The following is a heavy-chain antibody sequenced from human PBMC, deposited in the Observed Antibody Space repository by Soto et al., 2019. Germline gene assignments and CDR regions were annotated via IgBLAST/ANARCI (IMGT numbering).Heavy chain of an antibody. Sequence: QVQLVQSGAEVKKPGASVKVSCKASGYTFTSYGISWVRQAPGQGLEWMGWISAYNGNTNYAQKLQGRVTMTTDTATSTAYMELRSLRSDDTAVYYCARDLPYSSGPTPYYYGMDVWGQGTTVTVSS. J-gene: IGHJ6*02. CDR3: ARDLPYSSGPTPYYYGMDV. V-gene: IGHV1-18*01. CDR2: ISAYNGNT. CDR1: GYTFTSYG. D-gene: IGHD6-19*01.